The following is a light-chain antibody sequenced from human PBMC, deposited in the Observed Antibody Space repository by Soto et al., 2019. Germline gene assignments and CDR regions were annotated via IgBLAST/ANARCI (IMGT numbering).Light chain of an antibody. V-gene: IGLV1-44*01. CDR1: SSNIGSNT. Sequence: QSVLTQPPSASGTPGQRVTISCSGSSSNIGSNTVNWYQQFPGTAPKLLIYSNIQRPSGVPDRFSGSKSGTSASLAISGLQSEDEADYYCASWDDSLSGYVFGTGTKLTVL. CDR2: SNI. CDR3: ASWDDSLSGYV. J-gene: IGLJ1*01.